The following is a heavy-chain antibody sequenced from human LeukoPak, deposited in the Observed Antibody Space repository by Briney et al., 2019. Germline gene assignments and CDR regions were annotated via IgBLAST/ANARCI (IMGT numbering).Heavy chain of an antibody. Sequence: QPGGSLRLSCAASGFTFSSYAMSWVRQAPGKGLEWVSSISGSAGSTNYADSVKGRFTISRDSAKNSLYLQMNGLRDEDTAVYYCARHLYRAFDYWGQGTLVTVSS. CDR1: GFTFSSYA. V-gene: IGHV3-23*01. J-gene: IGHJ4*02. CDR2: ISGSAGST. D-gene: IGHD1-26*01. CDR3: ARHLYRAFDY.